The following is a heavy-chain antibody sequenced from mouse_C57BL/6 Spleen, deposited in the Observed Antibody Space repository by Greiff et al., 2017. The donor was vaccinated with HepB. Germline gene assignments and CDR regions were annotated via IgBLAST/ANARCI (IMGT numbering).Heavy chain of an antibody. CDR3: ARSAYEGFDY. V-gene: IGHV1-69*01. CDR1: GYTFTSYW. J-gene: IGHJ2*01. CDR2: IDPSDSYT. Sequence: VQLQQPGAELVMPGASVKLSCKASGYTFTSYWMHWVKQRPGQGLEWIGEIDPSDSYTNYNQKFKGKSKLTVDKSSSTAYMQLSSLTSEDSAVYYCARSAYEGFDYWGQGTTLTVSS. D-gene: IGHD1-1*01.